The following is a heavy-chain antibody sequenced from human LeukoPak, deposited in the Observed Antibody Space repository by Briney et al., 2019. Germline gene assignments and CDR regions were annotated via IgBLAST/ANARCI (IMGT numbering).Heavy chain of an antibody. CDR1: GFTFSSYA. D-gene: IGHD6-19*01. J-gene: IGHJ5*02. CDR3: AKDTSSGWPNWFDP. CDR2: ISGSGDST. Sequence: GGSLRLSCAASGFTFSSYAMSWVRQAPGKGLDWVSAISGSGDSTYYADSVKGRFTISRDNSKNTLYLQMNSLRAEDTAVYYCAKDTSSGWPNWFDPWGQGTLVTVSS. V-gene: IGHV3-23*01.